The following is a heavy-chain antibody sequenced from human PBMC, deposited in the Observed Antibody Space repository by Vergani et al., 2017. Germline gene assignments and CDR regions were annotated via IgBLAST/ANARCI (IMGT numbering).Heavy chain of an antibody. J-gene: IGHJ3*02. D-gene: IGHD3-3*01. CDR2: NYYSGST. CDR1: GGSISSYY. Sequence: QVQLQESGPGLVKPSETLSLTCTVSGGSISSYYWSWIRQSPGKGLEWIGYNYYSGSTNYNPSLKSRVTISVDTSKNPFSLRRSSLTAADTAVYYCAGLRFLGQDGWAFDIWGQGTMVTVSS. CDR3: AGLRFLGQDGWAFDI. V-gene: IGHV4-59*01.